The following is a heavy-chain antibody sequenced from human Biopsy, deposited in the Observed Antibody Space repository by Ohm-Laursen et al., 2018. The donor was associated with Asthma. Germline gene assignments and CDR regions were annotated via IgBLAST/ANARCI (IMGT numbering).Heavy chain of an antibody. CDR3: ARGQKSAGDRWFDP. V-gene: IGHV1-2*06. J-gene: IGHJ5*02. CDR2: INPNSGGT. D-gene: IGHD6-13*01. Sequence: ASVKVSCKASGYIFIGCHIHWMRQAPGQGLEWMGRINPNSGGTNYAQKFQGRVTMTRDTSISTAYMEVSRLRSDDTAVYYCARGQKSAGDRWFDPWGQGTPVTVSS. CDR1: GYIFIGCH.